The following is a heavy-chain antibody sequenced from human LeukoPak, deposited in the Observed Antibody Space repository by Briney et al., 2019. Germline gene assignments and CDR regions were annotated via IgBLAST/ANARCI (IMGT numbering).Heavy chain of an antibody. D-gene: IGHD2-15*01. J-gene: IGHJ6*02. Sequence: SETLSLTCTVSGGSISSSNYYWGWLRQPPGGGLEWLGSIYYSGSTYYNPSLKSRVTISVDTSKNQFSLKLSSVTAADTAVYYCARDGGCSGGSCYPYYYYYGMDVWGQGTTVTVSS. CDR2: IYYSGST. CDR1: GGSISSSNYY. V-gene: IGHV4-39*07. CDR3: ARDGGCSGGSCYPYYYYYGMDV.